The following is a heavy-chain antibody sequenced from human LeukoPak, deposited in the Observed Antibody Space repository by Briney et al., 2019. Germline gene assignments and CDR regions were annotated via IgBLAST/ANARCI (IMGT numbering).Heavy chain of an antibody. CDR2: IYYSGST. J-gene: IGHJ4*02. V-gene: IGHV4-59*08. Sequence: SSETLSLTCTVSGGSISSYYWSWIRQPPGKGLEWVGYIYYSGSTKYNTSLKSRVTISVDTSKNQFSLKVGSVTAADTAVYYCARRDYDDSSGYHSSYFDHWGQGTLVTVSS. CDR1: GGSISSYY. D-gene: IGHD3-22*01. CDR3: ARRDYDDSSGYHSSYFDH.